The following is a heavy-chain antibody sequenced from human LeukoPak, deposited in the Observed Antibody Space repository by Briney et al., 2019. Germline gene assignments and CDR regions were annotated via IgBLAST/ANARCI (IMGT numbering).Heavy chain of an antibody. CDR2: IYYNGHT. D-gene: IGHD2-15*01. Sequence: PSETLSLTCNVSGGSISSSGYYWGWIRQLPGKGLEWIASIYYNGHTQFNPSLKSRVTISVDTSKNQFSLRLSSVTAAESAVYYCARHCSGGTCYSSLDSWGQGTLVTVSS. CDR1: GGSISSSGYY. J-gene: IGHJ4*02. V-gene: IGHV4-39*01. CDR3: ARHCSGGTCYSSLDS.